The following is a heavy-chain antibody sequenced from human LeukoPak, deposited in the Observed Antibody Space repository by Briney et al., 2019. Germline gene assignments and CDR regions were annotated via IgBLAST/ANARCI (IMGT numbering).Heavy chain of an antibody. D-gene: IGHD3-10*01. CDR1: GFTFSSYW. V-gene: IGHV3-7*01. J-gene: IGHJ6*03. CDR3: ARANYGSGSYRYYYYYYYMDV. Sequence: GGSLRLSCAASGFTFSSYWMSWVRQAPGKGLEWVANIKQDGSEKYYVDSVKGRFTISRDNAKNSLYLQMNSLRAEDTAVYYCARANYGSGSYRYYYYYYYMDVWGKGTTVTVSS. CDR2: IKQDGSEK.